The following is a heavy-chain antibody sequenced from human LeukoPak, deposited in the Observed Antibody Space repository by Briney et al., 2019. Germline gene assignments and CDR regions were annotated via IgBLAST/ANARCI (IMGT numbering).Heavy chain of an antibody. J-gene: IGHJ4*02. D-gene: IGHD2-15*01. V-gene: IGHV3-15*07. CDR2: IKSKTDGGTT. CDR1: GFTFSSYA. Sequence: GGSLRLSCAASGFTFSSYAMNWVRQAPGKGLEWVGRIKSKTDGGTTDYVAPVKGRFTISRDDSKNTLYLQMNSLKTEDTAVYYCTTTCSGGSCLRYWGQGTLVTVSS. CDR3: TTTCSGGSCLRY.